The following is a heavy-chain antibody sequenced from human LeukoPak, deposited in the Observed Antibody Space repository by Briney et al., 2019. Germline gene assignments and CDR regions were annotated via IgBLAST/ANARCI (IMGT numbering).Heavy chain of an antibody. CDR1: GFTFSSYA. J-gene: IGHJ4*02. CDR2: ISGSGGST. CDR3: AKAYYDFWSGSINYFDY. Sequence: PGGSLRLSCAAPGFTFSSYAMSWARQAPGKGLEWVSAISGSGGSTYYADSVKGRFTISRDNSKNTLYLQMNSLRAEDTAVYYCAKAYYDFWSGSINYFDYWGQGTLVTVSS. D-gene: IGHD3-3*01. V-gene: IGHV3-23*01.